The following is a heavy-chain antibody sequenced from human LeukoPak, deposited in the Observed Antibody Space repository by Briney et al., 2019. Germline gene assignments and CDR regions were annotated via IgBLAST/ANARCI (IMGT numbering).Heavy chain of an antibody. D-gene: IGHD3-22*01. J-gene: IGHJ4*02. CDR3: ARASDTYYYDSTGPPVSY. CDR2: ISSSGSTI. V-gene: IGHV3-11*04. CDR1: GFTFSDYY. Sequence: PGGSLRLSCAASGFTFSDYYMSWIRQAPGKGLEWVSYISSSGSTIYYADSEKGRFTISRDNAKNSLYLQMNSLRAEDTAVYYCARASDTYYYDSTGPPVSYWGPGTLVTVSS.